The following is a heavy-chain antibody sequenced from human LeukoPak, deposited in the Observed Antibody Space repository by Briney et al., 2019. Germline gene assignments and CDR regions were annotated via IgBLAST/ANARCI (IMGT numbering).Heavy chain of an antibody. J-gene: IGHJ4*02. CDR1: GFTFSSYG. V-gene: IGHV3-33*01. Sequence: GGSLRLSCAASGFTFSSYGMHWVRQAPGKGLERVAVIWYDGSNKYYADSVKGRFTISRDNSKNTLYLQMNSLRAEDTAVYYCAREDSSGWYYFDYWGQGTLVTVSS. CDR2: IWYDGSNK. D-gene: IGHD6-19*01. CDR3: AREDSSGWYYFDY.